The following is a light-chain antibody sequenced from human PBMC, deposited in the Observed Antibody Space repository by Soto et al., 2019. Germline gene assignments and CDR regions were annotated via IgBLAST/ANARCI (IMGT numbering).Light chain of an antibody. CDR2: GAS. CDR1: QSVDTTF. J-gene: IGKJ1*01. Sequence: EIVLTQSPGSRSLSPGQRATLSCRASQSVDTTFFAWYQKKPGQAPRLLIQGASKRATGIPDRFSGSGSGTDFTLIISRLEPEDFAVYYCQQYMSSVTFGQGTKVEIK. CDR3: QQYMSSVT. V-gene: IGKV3-20*01.